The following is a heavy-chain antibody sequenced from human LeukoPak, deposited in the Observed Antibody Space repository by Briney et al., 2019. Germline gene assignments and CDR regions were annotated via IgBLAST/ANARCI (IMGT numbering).Heavy chain of an antibody. J-gene: IGHJ4*02. Sequence: SETLSLTCTVSGGSISSYYWSWIRQPPGKGLEWIGYIYYSGSTNYNPSLKSRVTISVDTSKNQFSLKLSSVTAADTAVYYCARRAFSSGYYYFDYWGQGTLVTVSS. CDR2: IYYSGST. V-gene: IGHV4-59*08. D-gene: IGHD3-22*01. CDR3: ARRAFSSGYYYFDY. CDR1: GGSISSYY.